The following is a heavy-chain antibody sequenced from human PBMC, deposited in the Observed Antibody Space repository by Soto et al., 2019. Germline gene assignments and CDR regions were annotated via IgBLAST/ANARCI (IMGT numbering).Heavy chain of an antibody. CDR3: ARDFYNWNPSWFDP. CDR1: GFTFSSYA. V-gene: IGHV3-23*01. Sequence: PGGSLRLSCAASGFTFSSYAMSWVRQAPGKGLEWVSAISGSGGSTYYADSVKGRFTISRDNAKNSLYLQMNSLRAEDTAVYYCARDFYNWNPSWFDPWGQGTLVTVSS. D-gene: IGHD1-1*01. CDR2: ISGSGGST. J-gene: IGHJ5*02.